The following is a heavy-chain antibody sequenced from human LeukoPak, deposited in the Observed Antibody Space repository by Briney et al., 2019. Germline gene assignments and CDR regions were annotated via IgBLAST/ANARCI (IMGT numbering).Heavy chain of an antibody. CDR2: IYYSGST. CDR1: GGSVSSGSYY. CDR3: ARDDYRYGMDV. J-gene: IGHJ6*02. D-gene: IGHD4-11*01. V-gene: IGHV4-61*01. Sequence: PSETLSLTCTVSGGSVSSGSYYWSWIRQPPGKGLEWIGYIYYSGSTNYNPSLKSRVTISVDTSKNQFSLKLSSVTAADTAVYYCARDDYRYGMDVWGQGTTVTVSS.